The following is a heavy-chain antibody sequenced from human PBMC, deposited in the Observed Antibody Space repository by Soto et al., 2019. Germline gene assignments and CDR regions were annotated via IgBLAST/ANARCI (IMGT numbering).Heavy chain of an antibody. CDR2: ISGSGGST. Sequence: EVQLLESGGGLVQPGGSLRLPCAASGFTFSSYAMSWVRQAPGKGLEWVSAISGSGGSTYYADSVKGRFTISRDNSKNTLYLQMNSLRAEDTAVYYCAKVIGREQLVYYFDYWGQGTLVTVSS. V-gene: IGHV3-23*01. J-gene: IGHJ4*02. CDR1: GFTFSSYA. CDR3: AKVIGREQLVYYFDY. D-gene: IGHD6-13*01.